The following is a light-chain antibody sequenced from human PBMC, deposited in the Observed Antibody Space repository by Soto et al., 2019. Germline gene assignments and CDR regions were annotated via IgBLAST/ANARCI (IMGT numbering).Light chain of an antibody. Sequence: DIPMTQSPSSLSASVGDRVTISCQASQDINNYLNWYQQKPGKAPKLLIYNASDLETGVPSRFSGSGSVTDFSFTISNLQPEDAATYYCQQYDTLPLTFGGGTRLEIK. CDR1: QDINNY. CDR2: NAS. V-gene: IGKV1-33*01. J-gene: IGKJ4*01. CDR3: QQYDTLPLT.